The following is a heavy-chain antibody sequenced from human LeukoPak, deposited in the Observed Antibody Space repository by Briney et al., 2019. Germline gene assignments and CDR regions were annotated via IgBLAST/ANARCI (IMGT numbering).Heavy chain of an antibody. J-gene: IGHJ4*02. D-gene: IGHD3-10*01. CDR2: INPNSGGT. CDR1: GYTFTGYY. V-gene: IGHV1-2*06. CDR3: ARADRITMVRGVMY. Sequence: GASVKVSCKASGYTFTGYYMHWVRQAPGQGLEWMGRINPNSGGTNYAQKFQGRVTMTRDTSISTAYMELSRLRSDDTAVYYCARADRITMVRGVMYWGQGTLVTVSS.